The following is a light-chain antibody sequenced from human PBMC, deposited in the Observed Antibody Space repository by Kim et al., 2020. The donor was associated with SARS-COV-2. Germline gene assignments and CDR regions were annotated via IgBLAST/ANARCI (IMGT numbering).Light chain of an antibody. J-gene: IGLJ3*02. CDR2: GKN. Sequence: SSELTQDPAVSVALGQTVRITCQGDSLRSYYATWYQQKPRQAPLLVIYGKNNRPSGIPDRFSGSSSGNTASLTITGDQAEDEADFYCKSRDSRGNVVFGGGTQVTVL. V-gene: IGLV3-19*01. CDR1: SLRSYY. CDR3: KSRDSRGNVV.